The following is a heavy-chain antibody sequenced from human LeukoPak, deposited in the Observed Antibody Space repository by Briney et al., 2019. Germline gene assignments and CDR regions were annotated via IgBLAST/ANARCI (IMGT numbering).Heavy chain of an antibody. Sequence: PGGSLRLSCAASGFTFSRYGMHWVRQAPGKGLEWVAFIRYDGSNKYYADSVKGRFTISRDNSKNTLYLQMNSLRAEDTAVYYCAKDQGILTMVRGVSGWGQGTLVTVSS. CDR1: GFTFSRYG. J-gene: IGHJ4*02. D-gene: IGHD3-10*01. CDR2: IRYDGSNK. CDR3: AKDQGILTMVRGVSG. V-gene: IGHV3-30*02.